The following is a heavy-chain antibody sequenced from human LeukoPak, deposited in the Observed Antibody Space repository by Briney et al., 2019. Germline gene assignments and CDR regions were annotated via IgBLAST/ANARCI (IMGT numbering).Heavy chain of an antibody. CDR1: GFTFDDYA. Sequence: GGSLRLSCAASGFTFDDYAMHWVRQAPGKGLEWVSGISWNSGSIGYADSVKGRFTISRDNAKNSLYLQMNSLRAEDTALYYCAKDKRYFDWSPSDLDYWGQGTLVTVSS. CDR2: ISWNSGSI. J-gene: IGHJ4*02. D-gene: IGHD3-9*01. V-gene: IGHV3-9*01. CDR3: AKDKRYFDWSPSDLDY.